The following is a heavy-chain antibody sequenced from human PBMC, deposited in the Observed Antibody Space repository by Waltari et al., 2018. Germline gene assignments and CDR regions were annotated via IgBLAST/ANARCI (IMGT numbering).Heavy chain of an antibody. J-gene: IGHJ6*03. Sequence: QVQLQESGPGLVKPSETLSLTCTVSGCSISRYYWSWIRQPPGKGLEWIGYIYYSASTNYNPALKSRVTISVDTSKNQFSLKLSSVTAADTAVYYCARALNYNTYYMDVWGKGTTVTISS. CDR1: GCSISRYY. CDR2: IYYSAST. V-gene: IGHV4-59*01. CDR3: ARALNYNTYYMDV.